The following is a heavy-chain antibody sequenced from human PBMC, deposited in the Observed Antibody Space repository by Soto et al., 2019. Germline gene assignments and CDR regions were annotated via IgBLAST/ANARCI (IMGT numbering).Heavy chain of an antibody. CDR2: IYYSGST. CDR3: ARVGPWVPYYYDSSPYTFENWFDP. V-gene: IGHV4-61*03. Sequence: SETLSLTCSVSGDSVSSGFYYWTWIRQSPVKGLEWIGNIYYSGSTEYNPSLTSRVTISIDMTNNHVSLILNSVTAADTAVYYCARVGPWVPYYYDSSPYTFENWFDPWGQGTLVTVSS. D-gene: IGHD3-22*01. J-gene: IGHJ5*02. CDR1: GDSVSSGFYY.